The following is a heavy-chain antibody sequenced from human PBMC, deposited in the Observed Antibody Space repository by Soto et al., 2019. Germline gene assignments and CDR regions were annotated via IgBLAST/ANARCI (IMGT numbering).Heavy chain of an antibody. V-gene: IGHV3-30*18. CDR2: ISYDGSNK. J-gene: IGHJ6*02. CDR3: AKDRGLVVYYYGMDV. D-gene: IGHD6-6*01. Sequence: SCAASGFTFSSYGMHWVRQAPGKGLEWVAVISYDGSNKYYADSVKGRFTISRDNSKNTLYLQMNSLRAEDTAVYYCAKDRGLVVYYYGMDVWGQGTTVTVSS. CDR1: GFTFSSYG.